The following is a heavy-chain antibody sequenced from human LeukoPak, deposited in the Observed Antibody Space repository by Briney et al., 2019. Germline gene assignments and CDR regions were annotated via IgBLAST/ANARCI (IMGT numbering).Heavy chain of an antibody. CDR3: ARGGLFSDY. D-gene: IGHD3-10*02. V-gene: IGHV4-34*01. Sequence: PSETLSLTCAGYGGSFSGYYWSWIRQPPGKGPEWIGEVNHSGSTNYNPSLKSRVTISVDTSKNQFSLKLSSVTAADTAVYYCARGGLFSDYWGQGTLVTVSS. CDR1: GGSFSGYY. CDR2: VNHSGST. J-gene: IGHJ4*02.